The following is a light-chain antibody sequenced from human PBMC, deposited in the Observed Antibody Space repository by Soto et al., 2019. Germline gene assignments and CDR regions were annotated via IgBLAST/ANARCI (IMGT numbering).Light chain of an antibody. CDR1: QGISSY. V-gene: IGKV1-8*01. J-gene: IGKJ5*01. CDR3: QQYNNWPPT. Sequence: AIRMTQSPSSFSASTGDRVTITCRASQGISSYLALYQQKPGKAPKLLIYAASTLQSGVPSRFSGSGSGTEFTLTISSPQSEDFAVYYCQQYNNWPPTFGQGTRLEIK. CDR2: AAS.